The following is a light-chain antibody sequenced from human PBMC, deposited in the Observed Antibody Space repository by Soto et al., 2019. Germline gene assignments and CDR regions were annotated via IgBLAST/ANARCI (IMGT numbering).Light chain of an antibody. CDR1: QGIRND. CDR3: PQHNSYPLT. CDR2: AAS. Sequence: DIQMTQSPSSLSASVGDRVTITCRASQGIRNDLHWYQQKPGKAPKRLIYAASSLQSGVPSRFSGSGSGTEFTLTISNLQPEDFATYYCPQHNSYPLTFSGGDKVVIK. J-gene: IGKJ4*01. V-gene: IGKV1-17*02.